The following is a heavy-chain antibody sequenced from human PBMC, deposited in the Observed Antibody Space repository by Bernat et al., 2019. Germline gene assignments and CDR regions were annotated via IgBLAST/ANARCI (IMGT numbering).Heavy chain of an antibody. J-gene: IGHJ4*02. V-gene: IGHV3-23*01. CDR3: AKRVRVAVAGYFDY. CDR2: ISGSGGST. Sequence: EVQLLESGGGLVQPGGSLRLSCAASGFTFSSYAMSWVRQAPGKGLEWVSAISGSGGSTYYADSVNGRFTIARDNSKNTLYLQMNSLRAEDTAVYYCAKRVRVAVAGYFDYWGQGTLVTVSS. D-gene: IGHD6-19*01. CDR1: GFTFSSYA.